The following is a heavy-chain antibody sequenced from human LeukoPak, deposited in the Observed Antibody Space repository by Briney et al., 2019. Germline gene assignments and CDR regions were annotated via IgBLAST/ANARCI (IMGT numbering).Heavy chain of an antibody. CDR1: GFTFSSYA. CDR3: ARLRFGELYVDY. V-gene: IGHV3-30-3*01. D-gene: IGHD3-10*01. CDR2: ISYDGSNR. J-gene: IGHJ4*02. Sequence: GGSLRLSCAASGFTFSSYAMSWVRQAPGKGLEWVAVISYDGSNRYYADSVKGRFTISRDNSKNTLYLQMNSLRAEDTAVYYCARLRFGELYVDYWGQGTLVTVSS.